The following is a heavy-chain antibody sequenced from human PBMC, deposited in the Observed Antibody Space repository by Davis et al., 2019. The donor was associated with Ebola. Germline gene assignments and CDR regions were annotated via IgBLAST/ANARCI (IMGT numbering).Heavy chain of an antibody. CDR1: GYTFTSYG. CDR3: ARSIAVAGTGWFDP. CDR2: ISAYNGNT. Sequence: ASVKVSCKASGYTFTSYGISWVRQAPRQGLEWMGWISAYNGNTNYAQKLQGRVTMTTDTSTSTAYMELRSLRSDDTAVYYCARSIAVAGTGWFDPWGQGTLVTVSS. V-gene: IGHV1-18*04. J-gene: IGHJ5*02. D-gene: IGHD6-19*01.